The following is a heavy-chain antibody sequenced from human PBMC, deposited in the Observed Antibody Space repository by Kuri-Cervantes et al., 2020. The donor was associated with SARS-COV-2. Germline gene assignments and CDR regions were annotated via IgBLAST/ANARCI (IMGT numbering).Heavy chain of an antibody. J-gene: IGHJ2*01. V-gene: IGHV3-7*01. D-gene: IGHD2-8*01. CDR3: ARGGHFTNGVSFGDFYFGL. Sequence: GESLKISCAASGFTFSSYWMSWVRQAPGKGLEWVANIKQDGSEKYYVDSVKGRFTISRDNAKNSLYLQMNSLRAEDTAVYYCARGGHFTNGVSFGDFYFGLWGRGALVTVSS. CDR2: IKQDGSEK. CDR1: GFTFSSYW.